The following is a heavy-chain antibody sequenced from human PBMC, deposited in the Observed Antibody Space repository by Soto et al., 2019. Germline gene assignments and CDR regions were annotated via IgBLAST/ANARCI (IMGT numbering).Heavy chain of an antibody. CDR3: AREGGESSDGLYYFDS. J-gene: IGHJ4*02. D-gene: IGHD3-16*01. CDR1: GGSTSSDNY. V-gene: IGHV4-30-4*01. Sequence: SETLSLTCTVSGGSTSSDNYWSWIRQPPGKGLEWIGHIYYSGNTDYNPSLKSRLALSIDTSKNQFSLKLSSVTAADTAVYFCAREGGESSDGLYYFDSWGQGSLVTVSS. CDR2: IYYSGNT.